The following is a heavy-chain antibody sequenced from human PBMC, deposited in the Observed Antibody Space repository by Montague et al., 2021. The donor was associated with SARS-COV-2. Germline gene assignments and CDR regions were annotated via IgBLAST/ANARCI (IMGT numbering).Heavy chain of an antibody. D-gene: IGHD5-24*01. Sequence: SLRLFCAASGFTFSSYAMHWVRQAPGKGLEWVAVISYDGSNKYYLDSVKGRFTISRDNSKNTPYLQMNSLRAEDTAVYYCARDPDGYNEDGAFDIWGQGTMVTVSS. J-gene: IGHJ3*02. V-gene: IGHV3-30*04. CDR1: GFTFSSYA. CDR2: ISYDGSNK. CDR3: ARDPDGYNEDGAFDI.